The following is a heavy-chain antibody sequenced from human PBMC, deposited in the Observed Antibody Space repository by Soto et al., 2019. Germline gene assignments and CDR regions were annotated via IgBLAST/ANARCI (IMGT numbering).Heavy chain of an antibody. CDR3: ARTYYYDSSGLLY. V-gene: IGHV4-30-4*01. Sequence: PSETLSLTCTVSGGSISSGDYYWSWIRQPPGKGLEWIGYIYYSGSTYYNPSLKSRFTISVDTSKNQFSLKLSSVTAADTAVYYCARTYYYDSSGLLYWGQGTLVTVSS. CDR1: GGSISSGDYY. D-gene: IGHD3-22*01. J-gene: IGHJ4*02. CDR2: IYYSGST.